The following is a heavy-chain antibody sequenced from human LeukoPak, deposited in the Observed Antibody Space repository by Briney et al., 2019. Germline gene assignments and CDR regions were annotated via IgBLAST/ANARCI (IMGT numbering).Heavy chain of an antibody. CDR2: ISDSGAIS. Sequence: GGSLRLSCAASGFTVSSNYMSWVRPAPGKGLEWVSAISDSGAISYYADSVKGRFTISRDNSKNTLYLQMNSLRAEDTAVYYCAKGGISYYFDYWGQGTLVTVSS. CDR3: AKGGISYYFDY. D-gene: IGHD2-8*02. J-gene: IGHJ4*02. V-gene: IGHV3-23*01. CDR1: GFTVSSNY.